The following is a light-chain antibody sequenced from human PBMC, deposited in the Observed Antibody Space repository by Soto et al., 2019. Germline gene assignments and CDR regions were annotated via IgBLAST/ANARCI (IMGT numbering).Light chain of an antibody. Sequence: EIVMTQSPGTLSVSPGERATLSCRASQSVSSNLAWYQQKPGQAPGLLIYGASTRATGIPARFSGSGSGTEFTLTISTLQSEDFAVYYCQPYNNWPPSFTFGPGTKVDIK. J-gene: IGKJ3*01. CDR1: QSVSSN. V-gene: IGKV3-15*01. CDR3: QPYNNWPPSFT. CDR2: GAS.